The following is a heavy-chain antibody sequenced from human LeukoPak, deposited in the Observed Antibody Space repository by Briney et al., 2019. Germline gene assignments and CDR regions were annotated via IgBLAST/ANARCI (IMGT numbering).Heavy chain of an antibody. CDR3: AKGPAPYCSGGSCYSPHWYFDL. V-gene: IGHV3-23*01. CDR1: QFTFSNYA. D-gene: IGHD2-15*01. J-gene: IGHJ2*01. Sequence: GGSLRLSCAASQFTFSNYAMSWVRQAPGKGLEWVSAISGSGNTTYFGDSVTGRFTISRDNPKDTVYLQMNSLSAEDTAVYYCAKGPAPYCSGGSCYSPHWYFDLWGRGTLVTVSS. CDR2: ISGSGNTT.